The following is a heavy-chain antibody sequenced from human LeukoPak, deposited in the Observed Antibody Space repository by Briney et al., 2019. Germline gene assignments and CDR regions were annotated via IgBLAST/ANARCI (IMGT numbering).Heavy chain of an antibody. D-gene: IGHD6-19*01. Sequence: GRSLRLSWAASGFNFSSYGMHWVRQAPGKGLEWVTSIWFDGSNIHYADSVKGRVIISRDNSKSALYLQMNSLRAEDTAIYYCARDSLPMAVTGPFDHWGQGALVTVSS. J-gene: IGHJ4*02. CDR3: ARDSLPMAVTGPFDH. CDR1: GFNFSSYG. CDR2: IWFDGSNI. V-gene: IGHV3-33*01.